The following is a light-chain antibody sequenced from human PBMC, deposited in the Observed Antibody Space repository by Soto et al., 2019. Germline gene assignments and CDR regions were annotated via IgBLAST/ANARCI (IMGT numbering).Light chain of an antibody. Sequence: QSVLTQPPSASGTPGQRVTISCSGSSFNIGSNTVNWYQQLPGTAPKLLIYSNNQRPSGVPDRFSGSKSGTSASLAISGLQSEDEADYYCAAWDDSLNGPVVFGGGTKLTVL. J-gene: IGLJ2*01. CDR3: AAWDDSLNGPVV. CDR1: SFNIGSNT. CDR2: SNN. V-gene: IGLV1-44*01.